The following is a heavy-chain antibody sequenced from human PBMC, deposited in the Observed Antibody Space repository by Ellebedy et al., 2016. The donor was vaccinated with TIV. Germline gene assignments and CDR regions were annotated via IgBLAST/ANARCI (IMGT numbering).Heavy chain of an antibody. J-gene: IGHJ5*01. CDR3: ARNPPTYNWADS. CDR2: IYYSVNT. V-gene: IGHV4-39*01. CDR1: GGSISRSSYL. Sequence: PSETLSLTCTVSGGSISRSSYLWGWIRQPPGKGLEWIGNIYYSVNTDYNPSLKILVTITVDTSKNQLSLKLRSVTAADTAVYYCARNPPTYNWADSWGQGTLVTVSS.